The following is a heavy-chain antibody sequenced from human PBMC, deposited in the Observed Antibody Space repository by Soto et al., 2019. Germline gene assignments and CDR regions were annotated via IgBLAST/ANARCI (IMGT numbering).Heavy chain of an antibody. CDR2: ISTSGGNT. CDR1: GFTFSSYA. Sequence: EVQLLESGGGLVQPGGSLRLSCAASGFTFSSYAMSWVRQAPGKGLEWVSAISTSGGNTFYAVSVKGRFTITRDNSKNTLYLQMNSLRTEDTAVYYCAKDHWGSYSGQGTLVTVSS. D-gene: IGHD3-16*01. J-gene: IGHJ4*02. CDR3: AKDHWGSY. V-gene: IGHV3-23*01.